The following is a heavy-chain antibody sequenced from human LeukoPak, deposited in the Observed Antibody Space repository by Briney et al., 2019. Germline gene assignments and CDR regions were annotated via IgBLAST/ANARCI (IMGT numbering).Heavy chain of an antibody. Sequence: ASVKVSCKASGGTFSSYAISWVRQAPGQGLEWMGGIIPIFGTANYAQKFQGRVTITADESTSTAYTELSSLRSEDTAVYYCARVSNYYYYYYMDVWGKGTTVTVSS. D-gene: IGHD4-11*01. J-gene: IGHJ6*03. V-gene: IGHV1-69*13. CDR3: ARVSNYYYYYYMDV. CDR2: IIPIFGTA. CDR1: GGTFSSYA.